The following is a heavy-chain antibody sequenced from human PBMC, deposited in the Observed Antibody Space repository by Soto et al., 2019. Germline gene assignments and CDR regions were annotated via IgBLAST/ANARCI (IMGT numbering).Heavy chain of an antibody. CDR1: GFTFSSYG. CDR3: ARDQAEGGYNPYVDY. J-gene: IGHJ4*02. V-gene: IGHV3-33*01. D-gene: IGHD5-12*01. Sequence: QVQLVESGGGVVQPGRSLRLSCAASGFTFSSYGMHWVRQAPGKGLEWVAGIWYDGSNKYYADSVKVRFTISKDNSKNTVYLQMNSLRAEDTAVYYCARDQAEGGYNPYVDYWGQGTLVTVSS. CDR2: IWYDGSNK.